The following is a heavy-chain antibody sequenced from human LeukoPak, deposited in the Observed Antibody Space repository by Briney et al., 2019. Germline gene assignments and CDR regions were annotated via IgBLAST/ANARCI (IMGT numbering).Heavy chain of an antibody. CDR2: IKQDGSEK. CDR3: ARVYLGITGNDY. J-gene: IGHJ4*02. CDR1: GFTFSNFA. D-gene: IGHD1-20*01. Sequence: GGSLRLSCAASGFTFSNFALSWVRQAPGKGLEWVANIKQDGSEKYYVDSVKGRFTISRDNAKNSLYLQMNSLRAEDTAVYYCARVYLGITGNDYWGQGTLVTVSS. V-gene: IGHV3-7*03.